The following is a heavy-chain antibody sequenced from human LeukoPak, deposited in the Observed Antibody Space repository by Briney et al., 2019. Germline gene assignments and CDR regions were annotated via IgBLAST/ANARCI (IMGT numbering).Heavy chain of an antibody. Sequence: SGGSLRLSCAASGFTFSSYAMSWVRQAPGKGLEWVSPISGSAYYADSVKGRFTISRDNSKNTLYLQMNSLRAEDTAVYYCAKGRGYSGSSGIDYWGQGTLVTVSS. J-gene: IGHJ4*02. D-gene: IGHD6-6*01. CDR2: ISGSA. CDR3: AKGRGYSGSSGIDY. CDR1: GFTFSSYA. V-gene: IGHV3-23*01.